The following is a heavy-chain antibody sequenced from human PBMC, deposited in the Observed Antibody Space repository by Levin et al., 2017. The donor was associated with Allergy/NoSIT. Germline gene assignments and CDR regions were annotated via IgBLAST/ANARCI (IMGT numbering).Heavy chain of an antibody. J-gene: IGHJ1*01. CDR1: GFTFSSYA. Sequence: GESLKISCAASGFTFSSYAMSWVRQAPGKGLEWVSAISGSGGSTYYADSVKGRFTISRDNSKNTLYLQMNSLRAEDTAVYYCAKVGVEWELLRAEYFQHWGQGTLVTVSS. D-gene: IGHD1-26*01. CDR3: AKVGVEWELLRAEYFQH. CDR2: ISGSGGST. V-gene: IGHV3-23*01.